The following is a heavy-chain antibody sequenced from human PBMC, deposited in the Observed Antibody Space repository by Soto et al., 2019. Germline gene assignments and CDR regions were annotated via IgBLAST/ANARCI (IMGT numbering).Heavy chain of an antibody. D-gene: IGHD1-26*01. V-gene: IGHV4-30-2*01. CDR2: IYHSGST. CDR1: GGSISSGGYS. Sequence: SETLSLTCAVSGGSISSGGYSWSWIRQPPGKGLEWIGYIYHSGSTYYNPSLKSRVTISVDRSKNQFSLKLSSVTAADTAVYYCARASGTLIGWFDPWGQGTLVTVSS. J-gene: IGHJ5*02. CDR3: ARASGTLIGWFDP.